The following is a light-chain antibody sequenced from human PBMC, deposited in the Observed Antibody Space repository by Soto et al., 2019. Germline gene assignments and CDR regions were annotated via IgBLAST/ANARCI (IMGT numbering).Light chain of an antibody. CDR1: QGIRND. Sequence: AIQLTQSPASLSASVGDRVTITCRASQGIRNDLGWFQQKPGKAPKLLIYAASSLQTGVPSRVSGSGSGTYFTLTISSLQVEDFATYYCLQEYRYPLTFGGGTKVEI. V-gene: IGKV1-6*01. CDR3: LQEYRYPLT. CDR2: AAS. J-gene: IGKJ4*01.